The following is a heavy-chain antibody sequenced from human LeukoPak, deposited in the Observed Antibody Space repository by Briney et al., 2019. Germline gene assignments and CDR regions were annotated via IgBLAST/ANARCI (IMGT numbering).Heavy chain of an antibody. V-gene: IGHV1-69-2*01. CDR3: ARCMGFGETNNNWFDP. Sequence: ATVKISCKVSGYTFTDYYMHRVQQAPGKGLEWMGLVDPEDGETIYAEKFQGRVTITADTSTDTAYMELSSLRSEDTAVYYCARCMGFGETNNNWFDPWGQGTLVTVSS. D-gene: IGHD3-3*01. CDR1: GYTFTDYY. J-gene: IGHJ5*02. CDR2: VDPEDGET.